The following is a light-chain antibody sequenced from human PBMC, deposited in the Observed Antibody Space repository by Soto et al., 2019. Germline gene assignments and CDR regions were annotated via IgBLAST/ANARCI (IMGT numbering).Light chain of an antibody. Sequence: DIQMTQSPSSLFASVFDRVTITCQASHALSNYLNWYQQKPGKAPKLLIYDDSTLETWVPSRFSGSGFGTYFTFTINSLRAEDFAKYYCQRYDNLPPTFGQWTRLEIK. J-gene: IGKJ5*01. V-gene: IGKV1-33*01. CDR1: HALSNY. CDR2: DDS. CDR3: QRYDNLPPT.